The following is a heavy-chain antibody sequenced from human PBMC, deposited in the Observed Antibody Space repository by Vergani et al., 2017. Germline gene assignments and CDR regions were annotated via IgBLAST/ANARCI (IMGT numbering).Heavy chain of an antibody. CDR1: GFTFSSFA. V-gene: IGHV3-23*01. J-gene: IGHJ3*02. D-gene: IGHD3-16*01. CDR2: ISGSGGST. Sequence: EVQLLESGGGLVQPGGSLRLSCAASGFTFSSFAMSWVRQAPGKGLEWVSAISGSGGSTYYADSVKGRFTISRDNSKNTLYLQMNSLRAEDTAVYYCAKDIRMSVAAFDIWGQGTMVTVSS. CDR3: AKDIRMSVAAFDI.